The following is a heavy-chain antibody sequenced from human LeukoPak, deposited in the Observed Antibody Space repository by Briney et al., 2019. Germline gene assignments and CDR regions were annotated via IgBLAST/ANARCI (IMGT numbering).Heavy chain of an antibody. CDR2: ITSNGGST. CDR1: GFTFSIYA. V-gene: IGHV3-64*01. D-gene: IGHD1-26*01. Sequence: GGSLRLSCAASGFTFSIYAMHWVRQAPGKGLEYVSAITSNGGSTYYANSVKGRFTISRDNSKNTLYLQMDSLRPEDTAVYFCAKERAIATIGNRVGPWGQGTLVTVSS. CDR3: AKERAIATIGNRVGP. J-gene: IGHJ5*02.